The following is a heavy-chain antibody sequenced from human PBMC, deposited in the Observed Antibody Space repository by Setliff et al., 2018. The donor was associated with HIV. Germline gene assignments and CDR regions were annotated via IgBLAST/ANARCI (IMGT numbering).Heavy chain of an antibody. CDR3: ARDQSDWFY. J-gene: IGHJ4*02. CDR1: GVSISNYY. V-gene: IGHV4-59*01. Sequence: SETLSLTCVVSGVSISNYYWSWIRQPPGKGLEWIGYMYYSGNTNYNPSLKSRVTISVDTSKSQFSLKLNSVTAADTAVYYCARDQSDWFYWGQGTLVTVSS. D-gene: IGHD3-3*01. CDR2: MYYSGNT.